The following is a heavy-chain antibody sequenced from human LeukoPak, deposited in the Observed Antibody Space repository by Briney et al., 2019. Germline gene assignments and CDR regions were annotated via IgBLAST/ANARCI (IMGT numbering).Heavy chain of an antibody. V-gene: IGHV5-51*01. CDR2: IYPGDSDT. Sequence: GESLKISCKGSGYTFTSYWISWVRQMPGKGLEWMAIIYPGDSDTRYSPSFQGQVTISVDKSISTAYLQWSSLKTSDTAMYYCARQGVTISNWFDPWGQGTSVTVSS. CDR1: GYTFTSYW. CDR3: ARQGVTISNWFDP. D-gene: IGHD3-3*01. J-gene: IGHJ5*02.